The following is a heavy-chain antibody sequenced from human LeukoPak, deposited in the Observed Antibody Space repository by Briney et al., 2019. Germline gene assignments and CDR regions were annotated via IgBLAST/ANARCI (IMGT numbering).Heavy chain of an antibody. J-gene: IGHJ4*02. D-gene: IGHD3-10*01. V-gene: IGHV1-18*01. CDR2: ISPYNGQA. CDR1: GYIFPRYG. Sequence: ASVKVSCKASGYIFPRYGITWVRQAPGQGLEWMGWISPYNGQANYAQKLQGRVTMTTDTSTSTAYMELRSLKSDDTAVYYCARLADYNYYFDYWGQGTLVTVSS. CDR3: ARLADYNYYFDY.